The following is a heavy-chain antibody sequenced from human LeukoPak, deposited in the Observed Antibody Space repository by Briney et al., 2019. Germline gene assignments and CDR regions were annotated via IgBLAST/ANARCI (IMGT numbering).Heavy chain of an antibody. CDR2: ISSTGGII. J-gene: IGHJ4*02. CDR3: ARAPYDSRDYSFDY. CDR1: GFTFSSYE. Sequence: PGGSLRLSCAASGFTFSSYEMNWVRQAPGKGLEWVSYISSTGGIIYYADSAKGRFTISRDNAKRSLFLQMNSLRAEDTAVYYCARAPYDSRDYSFDYWGQGTLVTVSS. D-gene: IGHD3-22*01. V-gene: IGHV3-48*03.